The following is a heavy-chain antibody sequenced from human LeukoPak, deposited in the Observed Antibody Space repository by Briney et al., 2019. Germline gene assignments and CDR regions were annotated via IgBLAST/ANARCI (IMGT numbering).Heavy chain of an antibody. J-gene: IGHJ6*04. CDR2: VNRDGSET. CDR1: GFALSSHW. Sequence: GGSLRLSCAASGFALSSHWMTWVRQVPGRGPEWVANVNRDGSETYYLDSVKGRFTISKDNAKNSLYLQMNSLRAEDTALYHCAKKNGMDVWAKGTRVIVSS. V-gene: IGHV3-7*03. CDR3: AKKNGMDV.